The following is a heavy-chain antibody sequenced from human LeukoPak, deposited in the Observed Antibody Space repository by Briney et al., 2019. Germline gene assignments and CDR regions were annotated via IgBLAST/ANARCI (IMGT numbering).Heavy chain of an antibody. CDR2: MNPKSQNT. Sequence: ASVKVSCKASGYTFTNFDVNWVRQATGQGLEWMGWMNPKSQNTGYAQKFQGRVTITADESTSTAYMELSSLRSEDTAVYYCATYSYSSSWGDDAFDIWGQGTMVTVSS. CDR1: GYTFTNFD. CDR3: ATYSYSSSWGDDAFDI. J-gene: IGHJ3*02. V-gene: IGHV1-8*03. D-gene: IGHD6-13*01.